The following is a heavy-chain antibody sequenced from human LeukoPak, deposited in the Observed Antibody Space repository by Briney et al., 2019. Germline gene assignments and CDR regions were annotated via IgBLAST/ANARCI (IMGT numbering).Heavy chain of an antibody. Sequence: SETLSLTCAVYGGSFSGYYWSWIRQPAGKGLEWIGRIYTSGSTNYNPSLKSRVTMSVDTSKNQFSLKLSSVTAADTAVYYCAGDTSSGWYSFDYWGQGTLVTVSS. CDR2: IYTSGST. V-gene: IGHV4-4*07. CDR3: AGDTSSGWYSFDY. CDR1: GGSFSGYY. J-gene: IGHJ4*02. D-gene: IGHD6-19*01.